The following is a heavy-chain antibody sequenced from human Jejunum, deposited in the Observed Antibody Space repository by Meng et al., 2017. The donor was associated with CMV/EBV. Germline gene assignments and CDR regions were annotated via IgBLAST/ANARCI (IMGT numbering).Heavy chain of an antibody. CDR2: SGNTFYM. J-gene: IGHJ5*02. CDR3: ARSQYSSGRYCFDL. V-gene: IGHV3-21*01. D-gene: IGHD6-19*01. Sequence: SGNTFYMYYADSGKGRFTISRDNAKESLYLQMNSLRAEDTAVYYCARSQYSSGRYCFDLWGQGTLVTVSS.